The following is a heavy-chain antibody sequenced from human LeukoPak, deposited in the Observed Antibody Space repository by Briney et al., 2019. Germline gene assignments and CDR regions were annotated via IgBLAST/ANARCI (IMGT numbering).Heavy chain of an antibody. D-gene: IGHD5-12*01. V-gene: IGHV1-2*02. CDR1: GYTFTAYY. CDR3: ARAEAIDY. Sequence: ASVKVSCKASGYTFTAYYMHWVRQAPGQGLEWMGWINPNSGGAKYAQRFQGRVTMTRDTSISTAYMELISLRSDDPAVYYCARAEAIDYWGQGTLVTVSS. J-gene: IGHJ4*02. CDR2: INPNSGGA.